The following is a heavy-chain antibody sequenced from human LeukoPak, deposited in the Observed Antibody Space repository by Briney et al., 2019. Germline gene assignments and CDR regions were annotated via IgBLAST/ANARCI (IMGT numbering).Heavy chain of an antibody. CDR3: ARATLSDYYFNY. CDR1: GYTFTSYY. Sequence: GASVKVSCKASGYTFTSYYMHWVRQAPGQGLEWMGIINPSGASTSYAQKFQGRVTMTRDTSTNTVYMELSSLRSEDTAVYFCARATLSDYYFNYWGQGTLVTVSS. CDR2: INPSGAST. J-gene: IGHJ4*02. V-gene: IGHV1-46*01.